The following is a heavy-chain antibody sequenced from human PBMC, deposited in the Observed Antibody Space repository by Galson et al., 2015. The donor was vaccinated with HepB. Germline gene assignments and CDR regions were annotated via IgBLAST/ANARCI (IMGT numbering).Heavy chain of an antibody. D-gene: IGHD1-26*01. V-gene: IGHV6-1*01. CDR2: TYYRSKWYN. J-gene: IGHJ4*02. CDR1: GDSVSSDSAA. Sequence: CAISGDSVSSDSAAWNWIRQSPSRGLEWLGRTYYRSKWYNDYAVSVKSRIIINSDRSKNQLSLQLNSVTPEDWAVYYCARDRSGSFEEWGPGTLVTVSS. CDR3: ARDRSGSFEE.